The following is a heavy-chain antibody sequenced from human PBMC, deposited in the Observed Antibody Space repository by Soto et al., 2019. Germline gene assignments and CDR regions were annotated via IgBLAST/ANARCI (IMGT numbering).Heavy chain of an antibody. CDR2: IIPIFGTA. J-gene: IGHJ6*02. CDR3: AKTPGYDSSGYYGMDV. V-gene: IGHV1-69*13. Sequence: ASVKVSCKASGGTFSSYAISWVRQAPGQGLEWMGGIIPIFGTANYAQKFQGRVTITADESTSTAYMELSSLRSEDTAVYYCAKTPGYDSSGYYGMDVWGQGTTVTVSS. D-gene: IGHD3-22*01. CDR1: GGTFSSYA.